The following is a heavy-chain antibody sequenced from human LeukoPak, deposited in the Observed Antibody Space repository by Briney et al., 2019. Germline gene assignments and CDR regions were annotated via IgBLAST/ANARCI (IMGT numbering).Heavy chain of an antibody. CDR3: ARVRYSYDNSTRKDYYYYMDV. V-gene: IGHV3-64*01. CDR1: GFTFSSYA. J-gene: IGHJ6*03. Sequence: GGSLRLSCAASGFTFSSYAMHWVRQAPGKGLEYVSAISSNGCSTYYANSVKGRFTISRDNSKNTLYLQMGSVRAEDMAVYYCARVRYSYDNSTRKDYYYYMDVWGKGTTVTVSS. D-gene: IGHD5-18*01. CDR2: ISSNGCST.